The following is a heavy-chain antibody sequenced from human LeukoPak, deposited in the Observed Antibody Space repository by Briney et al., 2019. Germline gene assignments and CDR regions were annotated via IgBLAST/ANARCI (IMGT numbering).Heavy chain of an antibody. CDR1: GFTFSTYA. CDR2: VSYDGSNK. CDR3: ARGLGWYGMGMDV. Sequence: GRSLRLSCAASGFTFSTYAMHWVRQAPGKGLEWVAIVSYDGSNKYYADSVKGRFTISRDNSKNTLNLQMNGLRAEDTAVYYCARGLGWYGMGMDVWGQGTTVTVSS. D-gene: IGHD1-14*01. J-gene: IGHJ6*02. V-gene: IGHV3-30-3*01.